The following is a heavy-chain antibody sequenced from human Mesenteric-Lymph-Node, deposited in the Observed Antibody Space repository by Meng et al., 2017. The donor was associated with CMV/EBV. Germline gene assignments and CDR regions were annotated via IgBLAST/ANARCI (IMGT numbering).Heavy chain of an antibody. V-gene: IGHV3-23*01. J-gene: IGHJ4*02. D-gene: IGHD3-3*01. CDR2: ISNNGDYT. CDR3: ANGGFWRGPGDY. Sequence: GGSLRLSCAASGFKFSSNDMSWVRQAPGKGLERVSGISNNGDYTYYADSVRGRFTISRNNSNNTLYLQMNNLRVDDTALYYCANGGFWRGPGDYWGQGTLVTVSS. CDR1: GFKFSSND.